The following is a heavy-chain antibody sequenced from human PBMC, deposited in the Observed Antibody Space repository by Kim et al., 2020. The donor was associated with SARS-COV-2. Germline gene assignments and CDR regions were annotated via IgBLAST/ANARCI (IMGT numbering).Heavy chain of an antibody. V-gene: IGHV4-34*01. CDR1: GGSFSGYY. J-gene: IGHJ4*02. CDR3: ARRVARSIAAAGTNDY. D-gene: IGHD6-13*01. Sequence: SETLSLTCAVYGGSFSGYYWSWIRQPPGKGLEWIGEINHSGSTNYNPSLKSRVTISVDTSKNQFSLKLSSVTAADTALYYCARRVARSIAAAGTNDYWGQGTLVTVSS. CDR2: INHSGST.